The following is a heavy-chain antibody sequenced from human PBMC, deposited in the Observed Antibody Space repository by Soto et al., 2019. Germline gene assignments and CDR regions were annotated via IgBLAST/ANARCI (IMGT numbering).Heavy chain of an antibody. CDR1: GFTFNSYG. J-gene: IGHJ6*02. D-gene: IGHD1-26*01. V-gene: IGHV3-30*03. CDR3: ARTRSAWSDFHYYSLDV. CDR2: ISYDSTKT. Sequence: QVQLVESGGGVVQPGRSLRLSCAASGFTFNSYGMHWVRQGPGNGLEWVAFISYDSTKTYYADSVKGRFTISRDNSNSALYVQMDSLADEDTAVYYCARTRSAWSDFHYYSLDVWGQGTTGTVSS.